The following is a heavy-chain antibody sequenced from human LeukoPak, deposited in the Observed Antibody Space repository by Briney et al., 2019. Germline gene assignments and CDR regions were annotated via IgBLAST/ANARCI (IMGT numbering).Heavy chain of an antibody. CDR3: VTRASVNGKTRF. J-gene: IGHJ4*02. CDR2: INWNGGST. CDR1: GFTFDDYG. V-gene: IGHV3-20*04. D-gene: IGHD1/OR15-1a*01. Sequence: GGSLRLSCAASGFTFDDYGMSWVRQAPGKGLEWVSGINWNGGSTGYADSVKGRFTISRDNANNSLYLQMNTVRDDDTAVYYCVTRASVNGKTRFWGQGTLVTVSS.